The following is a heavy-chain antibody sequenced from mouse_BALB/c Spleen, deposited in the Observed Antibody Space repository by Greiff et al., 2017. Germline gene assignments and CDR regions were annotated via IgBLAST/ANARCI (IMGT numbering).Heavy chain of an antibody. CDR3: ARTRGDFFDY. J-gene: IGHJ2*01. CDR2: IRNKANGYTT. D-gene: IGHD2-13*01. V-gene: IGHV7-3*02. Sequence: DVQLVESGGGLVQPGGSLRLSCATSGFTFTDYYMSWVRQPPGKALEWLGFIRNKANGYTTEYSASVKGRFTISRDNSQSILYLQMNTLRAEDSATYYCARTRGDFFDYWGQGTTLTVSS. CDR1: GFTFTDYY.